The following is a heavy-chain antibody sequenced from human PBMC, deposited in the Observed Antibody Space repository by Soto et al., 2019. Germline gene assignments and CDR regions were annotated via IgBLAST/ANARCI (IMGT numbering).Heavy chain of an antibody. CDR1: GGSISSGGYY. D-gene: IGHD3-3*01. J-gene: IGHJ6*02. V-gene: IGHV4-31*03. CDR3: ASSQFYDFWGDYYYSGMDV. Sequence: TLSLTCTVSGGSISSGGYYWSWIRQHPGKGLEWIGYIYYSGSTYYNPSLKSRVTISVDTSKNQFSLKLSSVTAADTAVYYCASSQFYDFWGDYYYSGMDVWGQGTTVPVSS. CDR2: IYYSGST.